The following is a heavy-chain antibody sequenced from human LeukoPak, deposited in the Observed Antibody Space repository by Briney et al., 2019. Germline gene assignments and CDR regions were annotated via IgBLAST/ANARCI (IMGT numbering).Heavy chain of an antibody. D-gene: IGHD3-10*01. J-gene: IGHJ4*02. CDR3: ARDLYYNGSGSDNFLYY. CDR2: INSGGST. CDR1: GFTVSSNY. Sequence: PGGSLRLSCAASGFTVSSNYMNWVRQAPGQGLEWVSVINSGGSTHYADSVEGRFTISRDNSKNTLYLQMNSLRAEDTAVYYCARDLYYNGSGSDNFLYYWGQGTLVTVSS. V-gene: IGHV3-53*01.